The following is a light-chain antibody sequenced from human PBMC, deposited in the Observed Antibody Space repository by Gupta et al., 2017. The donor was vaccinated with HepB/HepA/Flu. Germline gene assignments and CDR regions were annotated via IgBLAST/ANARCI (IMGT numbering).Light chain of an antibody. CDR3: QDSYHTLS. CDR2: AAS. Sequence: DIQMTQSPFSLAASVGDRVTITCRASQNIVHYLTWYQHKPGKAPKLLLYAASSLRSGVLSLFSCSGSGTDFTLTISSLQPEYFATYSCQDSYHTLSFGQGTRVEIK. V-gene: IGKV1-39*01. J-gene: IGKJ5*01. CDR1: QNIVHY.